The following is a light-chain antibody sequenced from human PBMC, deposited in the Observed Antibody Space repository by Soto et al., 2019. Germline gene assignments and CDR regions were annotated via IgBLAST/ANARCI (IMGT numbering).Light chain of an antibody. V-gene: IGLV1-40*01. CDR2: GNN. Sequence: QLVLTQPPSVSGAPGQRVTISCTGSSSNFGSSYDVHWYRQLPGTAPKLLIYGNNNRPSGVPDRFSGSKSGTSASLAITGLQAEDEADYYCQSYDSGLYVVFGGGTTLTVL. J-gene: IGLJ2*01. CDR3: QSYDSGLYVV. CDR1: SSNFGSSYD.